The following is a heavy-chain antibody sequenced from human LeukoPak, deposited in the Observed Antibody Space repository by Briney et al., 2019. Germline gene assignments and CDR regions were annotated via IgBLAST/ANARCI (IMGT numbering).Heavy chain of an antibody. D-gene: IGHD1-26*01. CDR3: ARDGGIVGAFDY. CDR1: GGSISSGGYY. CDR2: IYYSGST. V-gene: IGHV4-31*03. J-gene: IGHJ4*02. Sequence: NPSETLSLTCTVSGGSISSGGYYWSWIRQHPGKGLEWIGYIYYSGSTYYNPSLKSRVTISVDTSKNQFSLKLSSVTAADTAVYYCARDGGIVGAFDYWGQGTLVTVSS.